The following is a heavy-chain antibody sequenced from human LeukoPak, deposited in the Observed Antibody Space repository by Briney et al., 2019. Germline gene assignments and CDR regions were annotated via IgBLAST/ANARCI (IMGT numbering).Heavy chain of an antibody. CDR2: IYYSGST. D-gene: IGHD6-19*01. J-gene: IGHJ4*02. V-gene: IGHV4-39*07. CDR1: GGSISSSSYY. CDR3: ARGRRAVAAPGVYFDY. Sequence: PSETLSLTCTVSGGSISSSSYYWGWIRQPPGKGLEWIGSIYYSGSTYYNPSLKSRVTISVDTSKNQFSLKLSSVTAADTAVYYCARGRRAVAAPGVYFDYWGQGTLVTVSS.